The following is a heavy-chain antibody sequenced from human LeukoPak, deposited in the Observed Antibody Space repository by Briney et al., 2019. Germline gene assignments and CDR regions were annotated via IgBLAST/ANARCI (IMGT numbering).Heavy chain of an antibody. CDR3: ATQGSSGWDDAFDI. J-gene: IGHJ3*02. CDR1: GYIFTTYW. V-gene: IGHV5-51*01. D-gene: IGHD6-19*01. CDR2: IYPGESDT. Sequence: RGESLKISCKGSGYIFTTYWLGWVRQMPGKGLGWMGIIYPGESDTRFSPSFQGQVTISADKSVSTAYLQWSSLKASDTAMYYCATQGSSGWDDAFDIWGQGTMVTVSS.